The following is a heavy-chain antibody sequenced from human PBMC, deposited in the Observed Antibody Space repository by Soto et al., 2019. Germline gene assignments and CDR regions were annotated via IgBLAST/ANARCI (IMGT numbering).Heavy chain of an antibody. D-gene: IGHD4-4*01. Sequence: GGSLRLSCAASGFTFSSYAMSWVRQAPGKGLEWVSAISGRGGSTYYADSVKGRFTISRDNSKNTLYLQMNSLRAEDTAVYYCAKDLEREYSNYNFGLDYWGQGTLVTVSS. CDR3: AKDLEREYSNYNFGLDY. J-gene: IGHJ4*02. CDR1: GFTFSSYA. CDR2: ISGRGGST. V-gene: IGHV3-23*01.